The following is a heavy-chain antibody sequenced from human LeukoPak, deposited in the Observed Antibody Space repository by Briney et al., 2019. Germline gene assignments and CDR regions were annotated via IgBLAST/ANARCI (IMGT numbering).Heavy chain of an antibody. CDR3: ARGTFYDIFTGYTFDY. Sequence: GGSLRLSCTTSGFTFGDYAMSWVRPAPGKGLEWVAFVRNKANGGTTDYAASVKGRFTISRDDSKSIAYLQMNSLKTEDTAMYYCARGTFYDIFTGYTFDYWGQGTLVTVSS. V-gene: IGHV3-49*04. CDR1: GFTFGDYA. CDR2: VRNKANGGTT. D-gene: IGHD3-9*01. J-gene: IGHJ4*02.